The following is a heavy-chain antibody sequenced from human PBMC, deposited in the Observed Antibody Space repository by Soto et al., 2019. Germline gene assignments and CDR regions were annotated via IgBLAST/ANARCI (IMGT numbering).Heavy chain of an antibody. J-gene: IGHJ5*02. Sequence: SVKVSCTASGGTLSSYAISWVRQAPGQGLEWMGGIIPIFGKANYAQKFQGRVTITADESTSTAYMELSSLRSEDTAVYYCARAGYYDSRAYNWFDPWGQGTLVTVSS. CDR1: GGTLSSYA. CDR2: IIPIFGKA. V-gene: IGHV1-69*13. CDR3: ARAGYYDSRAYNWFDP. D-gene: IGHD3-22*01.